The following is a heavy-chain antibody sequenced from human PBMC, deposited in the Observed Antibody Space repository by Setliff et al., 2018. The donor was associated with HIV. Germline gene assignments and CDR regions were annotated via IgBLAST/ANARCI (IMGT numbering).Heavy chain of an antibody. Sequence: GASVKVSCKASGYTFTDYYMHWVQQAPGKGLEWMGRVDPKNGKTLYAENLRGRITITADTSTDTAYMELNSLRSEDTAMYYCATLDYYGSQTYNLALHYWGQGTLGHRLL. CDR3: ATLDYYGSQTYNLALHY. D-gene: IGHD3-10*01. CDR2: VDPKNGKT. J-gene: IGHJ4*02. V-gene: IGHV1-69-2*01. CDR1: GYTFTDYY.